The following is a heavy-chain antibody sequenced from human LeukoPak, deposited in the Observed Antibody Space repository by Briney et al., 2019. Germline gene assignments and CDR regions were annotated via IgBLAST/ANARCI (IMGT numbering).Heavy chain of an antibody. CDR3: VSRSSWTYYMDV. CDR2: ISSSGSSI. CDR1: GFTFSYFE. V-gene: IGHV3-48*03. D-gene: IGHD6-13*01. Sequence: GGSLRLSCAASGFTFSYFEMNWVRQAPGKGLEWISYISSSGSSIYYADSVKGRFAISRDDAKSSFYLQMNGLRAEDPAIYYCVSRSSWTYYMDVWGKGITVSVSS. J-gene: IGHJ6*03.